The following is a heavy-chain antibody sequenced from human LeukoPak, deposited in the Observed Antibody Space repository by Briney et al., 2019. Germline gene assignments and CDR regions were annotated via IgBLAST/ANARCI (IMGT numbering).Heavy chain of an antibody. V-gene: IGHV3-11*01. D-gene: IGHD3-10*01. Sequence: GGSLRLSCAASGFSVGDYYMNWIRQAPGKGLEWVSYISNGDTTIYYADSLKVRFTISRDNAKNSLYLQMNGLRPEDTAVYYCARDRDYYGSGSYGMDVWGQGTTVTVSS. CDR2: ISNGDTTI. CDR1: GFSVGDYY. J-gene: IGHJ6*02. CDR3: ARDRDYYGSGSYGMDV.